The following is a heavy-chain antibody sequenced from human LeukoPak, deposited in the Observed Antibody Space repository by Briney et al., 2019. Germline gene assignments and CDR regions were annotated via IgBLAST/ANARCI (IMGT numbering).Heavy chain of an antibody. CDR2: VNVLGNT. Sequence: SGTLSLTCGVSGGSISSTNWWTWVRQPPGKGLEWIGEVNVLGNTNYNPSLESRVTISIDKSENHVSLKLTSVTAADTAVYYCARKRTGDQGYYFDYWGQGTLVTVSS. CDR3: ARKRTGDQGYYFDY. J-gene: IGHJ4*02. V-gene: IGHV4-4*02. D-gene: IGHD1-1*01. CDR1: GGSISSTNW.